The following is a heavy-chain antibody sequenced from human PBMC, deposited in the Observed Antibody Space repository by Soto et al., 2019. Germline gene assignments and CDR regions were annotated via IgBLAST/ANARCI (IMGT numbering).Heavy chain of an antibody. Sequence: QVQLQESGPGLVKPSETLSLTCTVSGGSISSYYWSWIRQPPGKGLEWIGYIYYSGSTNYNPSLKSRVTISVYTSKNQFSLKLSSVTAADTAVYYCARGGYRGGMDVWGQGTTVTVSS. CDR2: IYYSGST. CDR1: GGSISSYY. CDR3: ARGGYRGGMDV. J-gene: IGHJ6*02. D-gene: IGHD6-13*01. V-gene: IGHV4-59*01.